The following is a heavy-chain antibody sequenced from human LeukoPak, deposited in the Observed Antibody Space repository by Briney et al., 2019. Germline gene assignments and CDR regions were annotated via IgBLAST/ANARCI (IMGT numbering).Heavy chain of an antibody. V-gene: IGHV4-31*03. CDR2: IYYSGST. J-gene: IGHJ5*02. CDR1: GGSISSGGYY. Sequence: PSETLSLTCTVSGGSISSGGYYWSWIRQHPGKGLGWIGYIYYSGSTYYNPSLKSRVTISVDTSKNQFSLKLSSVTAADTAVYYCARDLPAWGENWFDPWGQGTLVTVSS. D-gene: IGHD2-2*01. CDR3: ARDLPAWGENWFDP.